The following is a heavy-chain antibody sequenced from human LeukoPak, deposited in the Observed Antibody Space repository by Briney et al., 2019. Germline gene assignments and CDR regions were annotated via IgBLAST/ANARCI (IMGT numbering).Heavy chain of an antibody. CDR1: GFTFSGSA. V-gene: IGHV3-73*01. CDR3: TRHPSSSSS. D-gene: IGHD6-6*01. CDR2: IRSKANSYAT. J-gene: IGHJ4*02. Sequence: GGSLRLSCAASGFTFSGSAMHWVRRASGKGLEWVGRIRSKANSYATAYAASVEGRFTISRDDSKNTAYLQMNSLKTEDTAVYYCTRHPSSSSSWGQGTLVTVSS.